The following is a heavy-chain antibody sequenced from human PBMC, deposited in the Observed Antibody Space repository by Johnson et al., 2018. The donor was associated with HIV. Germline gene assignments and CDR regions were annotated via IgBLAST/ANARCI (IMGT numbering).Heavy chain of an antibody. CDR1: GFTFSSYA. Sequence: QVQLVESGGGLVQPGGSLRLSCAASGFTFSSYAMHWVRQAPGKGLEWVAVISYDGSNKYYADSVKGRFTIPRDNSKNPLYLKMNSLGAGDTAVYYGARGAITFGGVMGGDDAFDIWGQGTMVTVSS. J-gene: IGHJ3*02. V-gene: IGHV3-30-3*01. D-gene: IGHD3-16*01. CDR3: ARGAITFGGVMGGDDAFDI. CDR2: ISYDGSNK.